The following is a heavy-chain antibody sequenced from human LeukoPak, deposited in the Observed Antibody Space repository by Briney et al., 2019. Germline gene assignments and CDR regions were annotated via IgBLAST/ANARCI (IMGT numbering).Heavy chain of an antibody. V-gene: IGHV4-59*11. CDR3: ARRSSSWYFYFDY. CDR1: GGSISSHY. D-gene: IGHD6-13*01. Sequence: SETLSLTCTVSGGSISSHYWTWIRQPPGKELEWIGYIHYSGSTNYNPSLESRVTISVDTSKNQFSLKLSSVTAADTAVYYCARRSSSWYFYFDYWGQGTLVTVSS. J-gene: IGHJ4*02. CDR2: IHYSGST.